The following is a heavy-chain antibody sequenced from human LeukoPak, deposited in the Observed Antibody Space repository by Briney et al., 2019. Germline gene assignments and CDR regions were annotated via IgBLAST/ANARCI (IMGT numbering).Heavy chain of an antibody. J-gene: IGHJ5*02. CDR1: GYSVSTGYY. CDR3: AREYGYHGFDP. Sequence: SETLSLTCTVSGYSVSTGYYWGWIRQPPGKGLEWIGSIYHSGSSYYNPSLKSRVTISVDRSKNQFSLKLSSVTAADTAVYYCAREYGYHGFDPWGQGTLVTVSS. D-gene: IGHD5-18*01. V-gene: IGHV4-38-2*02. CDR2: IYHSGSS.